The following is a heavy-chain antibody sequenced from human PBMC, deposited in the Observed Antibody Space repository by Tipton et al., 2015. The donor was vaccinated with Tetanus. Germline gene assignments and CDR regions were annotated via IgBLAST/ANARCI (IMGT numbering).Heavy chain of an antibody. J-gene: IGHJ4*02. V-gene: IGHV1-2*02. Sequence: QLVQSGAEVKKPGASVKVSCTASGYTFTGNYIHWVRQVPGQRLEWMAWINPNRSGTDFARKFQAKGTVTRDTTISTAYMELSGLRSDDTAVYFCARATANSAFDFWGQGTRVTVSS. CDR3: ARATANSAFDF. CDR1: GYTFTGNY. CDR2: INPNRSGT. D-gene: IGHD2-21*02.